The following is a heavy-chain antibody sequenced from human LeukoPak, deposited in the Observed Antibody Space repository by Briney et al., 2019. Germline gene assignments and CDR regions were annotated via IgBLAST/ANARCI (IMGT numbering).Heavy chain of an antibody. CDR1: GDSISSSTFY. V-gene: IGHV4-39*01. CDR2: IYYTGST. Sequence: PSETLSLTCTVAGDSISSSTFYWGWIRQPPGKGLEWIGSIYYTGSTYYNPSLKSRVTVSADTSKNQFSLKLTSVTAADTAVYYCARRWWYDWFDPWGQGTLVTVSS. D-gene: IGHD2-15*01. J-gene: IGHJ5*02. CDR3: ARRWWYDWFDP.